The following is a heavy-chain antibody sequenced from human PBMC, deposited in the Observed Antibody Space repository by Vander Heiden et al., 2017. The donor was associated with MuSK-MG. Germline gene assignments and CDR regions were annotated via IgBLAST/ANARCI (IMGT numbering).Heavy chain of an antibody. Sequence: EVQLVESGGGLVQPGGSLRLSCAASGFTFSSYWMSWVRQAPGKGLEWVANINQEGSEIYYVDSVKGRFTISRDNAKKSMYMQMNSLRAEDTAGYYCASSPNCWGQGTLVSVSS. J-gene: IGHJ4*02. V-gene: IGHV3-7*03. CDR3: ASSPNC. CDR2: INQEGSEI. CDR1: GFTFSSYW.